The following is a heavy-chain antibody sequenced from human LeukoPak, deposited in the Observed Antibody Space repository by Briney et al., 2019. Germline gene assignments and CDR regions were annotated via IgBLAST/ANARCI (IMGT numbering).Heavy chain of an antibody. CDR1: GFTFSSYW. D-gene: IGHD6-6*01. V-gene: IGHV3-7*01. J-gene: IGHJ5*02. CDR2: IKQDGSEK. CDR3: ARVFEYSSPPKNNWFDP. Sequence: GGSLRLSCAASGFTFSSYWMSWVRQAPGKGLEWVANIKQDGSEKYYVDSVKGRFTISRDNAKKSLYLQMNSLRAEDTAVYYCARVFEYSSPPKNNWFDPWGQGTLVTVSS.